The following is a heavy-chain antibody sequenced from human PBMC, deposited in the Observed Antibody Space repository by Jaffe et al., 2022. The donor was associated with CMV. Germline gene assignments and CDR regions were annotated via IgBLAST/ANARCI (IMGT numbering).Heavy chain of an antibody. CDR3: TTTQDMITFGGVIENFWPYYYYGMDV. CDR1: GFTFSNAW. D-gene: IGHD3-16*02. Sequence: EVQLVESGGGLVKPGGSLRLSCAASGFTFSNAWMSWVRQAPGKGLEWVGRIKSKTDGGTTDYAAPVKGRFTISRDDSKNTLYLQMNSLKTEDTAVYYCTTTQDMITFGGVIENFWPYYYYGMDVWGQGTTVTVSS. V-gene: IGHV3-15*01. CDR2: IKSKTDGGTT. J-gene: IGHJ6*02.